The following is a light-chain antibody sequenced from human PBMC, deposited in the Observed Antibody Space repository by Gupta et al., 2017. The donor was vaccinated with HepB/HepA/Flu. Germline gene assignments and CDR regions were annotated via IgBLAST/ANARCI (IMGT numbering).Light chain of an antibody. V-gene: IGKV1-16*02. CDR2: SAS. CDR3: QQHNTFPLT. J-gene: IGKJ4*01. CDR1: QGIGNF. Sequence: DIQLTQSPASLSAFIGDTVTITCRASQGIGNFLAWFQQRPGKAPKSLIYSASKLQDGVTSNFSGSGSGTDFTLTISSLQPEDFATYYCQQHNTFPLTFGGGTKVEMK.